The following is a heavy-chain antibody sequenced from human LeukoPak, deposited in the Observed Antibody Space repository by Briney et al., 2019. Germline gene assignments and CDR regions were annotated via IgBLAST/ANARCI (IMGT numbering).Heavy chain of an antibody. Sequence: GGSLRLSXVASGFNFGGYGMHWVRQAPGKGLEWVAVMFYDGSDKYYADSVKGRFTISRDNSKNTLYLQMNSLRAEDTAVYYCAKPVVPAAMIPDAFDIWGQGTMVTVSS. D-gene: IGHD2-2*01. CDR1: GFNFGGYG. CDR2: MFYDGSDK. CDR3: AKPVVPAAMIPDAFDI. V-gene: IGHV3-30*02. J-gene: IGHJ3*02.